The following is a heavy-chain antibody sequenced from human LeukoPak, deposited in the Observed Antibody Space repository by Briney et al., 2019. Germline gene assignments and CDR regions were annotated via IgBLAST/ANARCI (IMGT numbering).Heavy chain of an antibody. CDR3: TTGGYYGDLYFDY. J-gene: IGHJ4*02. D-gene: IGHD4-17*01. CDR2: ISGSGGST. CDR1: GFTFSSYG. Sequence: PGGSLRLSCAASGFTFSSYGMSWVRQAPGKGLEWVSAISGSGGSTYYADSVKGRFTISRDNSKNTLYLQMNSPRAEDTAVYYCTTGGYYGDLYFDYWGQGTLVTVSS. V-gene: IGHV3-23*01.